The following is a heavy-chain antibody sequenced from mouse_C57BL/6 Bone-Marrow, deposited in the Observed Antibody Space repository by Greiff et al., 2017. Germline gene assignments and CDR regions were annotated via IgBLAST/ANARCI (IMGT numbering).Heavy chain of an antibody. J-gene: IGHJ1*03. CDR1: GYTFTSYW. Sequence: VQLQQPGAELVKPGASVKMSCKASGYTFTSYWLTWVKQRPGQGLEWNGDIYPGSGSTNYNEKFKSKATLTVDTSSSSAYMQLSSLTSEDSAVYYCARPYYSNYWYFDVWGTGTTVTVSS. CDR3: ARPYYSNYWYFDV. CDR2: IYPGSGST. D-gene: IGHD2-5*01. V-gene: IGHV1-55*01.